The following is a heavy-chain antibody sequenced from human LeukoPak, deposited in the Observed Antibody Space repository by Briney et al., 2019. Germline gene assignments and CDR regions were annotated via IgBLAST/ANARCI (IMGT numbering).Heavy chain of an antibody. CDR1: GGSISSSSYY. CDR3: ARVTSTVTTEVFDY. V-gene: IGHV4-39*07. Sequence: SETLSLTCTVSGGSISSSSYYWGWIRQSPGKGLEWIGSVYYSGSTYYNPSLKSRVTTSVDTSKNQFSLKLTSVTAADTAAYYCARVTSTVTTEVFDYWGQGTLVTVSS. CDR2: VYYSGST. D-gene: IGHD4-11*01. J-gene: IGHJ4*02.